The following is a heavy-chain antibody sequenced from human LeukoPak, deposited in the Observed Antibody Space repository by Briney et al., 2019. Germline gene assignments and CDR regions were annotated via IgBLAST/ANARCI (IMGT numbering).Heavy chain of an antibody. V-gene: IGHV3-7*02. Sequence: GGSLRLSCAASGFTFRRYWMSWARQASGKGLEWVANIKQDGSEKYYVDSVKGRFTISRDNAKNTLYLQMNSLRTEDTAVYYCARPETQYSSGLDGFDIWGQGTMVTVSS. CDR3: ARPETQYSSGLDGFDI. J-gene: IGHJ3*02. CDR1: GFTFRRYW. D-gene: IGHD6-19*01. CDR2: IKQDGSEK.